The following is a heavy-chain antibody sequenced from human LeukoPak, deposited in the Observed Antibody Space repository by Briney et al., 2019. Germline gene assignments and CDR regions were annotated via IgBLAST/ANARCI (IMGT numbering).Heavy chain of an antibody. CDR1: GGSISSYY. D-gene: IGHD3-22*01. Sequence: SETLSLTCTVSGGSISSYYWSWIRQPPGKGLEWIGYIYYSGSTNYNPSLKSRVTISVDTSKNQFSLKLSSVTAADTAVYYCARRYDSSGYYADALDIWGQGTMVTVSS. J-gene: IGHJ3*02. V-gene: IGHV4-59*08. CDR3: ARRYDSSGYYADALDI. CDR2: IYYSGST.